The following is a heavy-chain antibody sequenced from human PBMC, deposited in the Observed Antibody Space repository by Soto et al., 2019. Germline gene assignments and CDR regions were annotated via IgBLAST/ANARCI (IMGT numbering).Heavy chain of an antibody. CDR2: IYHSGNT. D-gene: IGHD2-2*02. CDR1: GGSISRGDYY. V-gene: IGHV4-30-4*01. Sequence: PSETLSLTCTVSGGSISRGDYYWSWIRQPPGKGLEWIGNIYHSGNTYYNPSLKSRLTISVDTSKNHFSLMVDSVTAADTAVYYCARARFQVLYGKPYFDSWGQGTLVTVSS. CDR3: ARARFQVLYGKPYFDS. J-gene: IGHJ4*02.